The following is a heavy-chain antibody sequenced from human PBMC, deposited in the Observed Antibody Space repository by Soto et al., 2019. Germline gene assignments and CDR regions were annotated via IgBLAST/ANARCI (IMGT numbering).Heavy chain of an antibody. CDR1: GDSISTSSNW. V-gene: IGHV4-4*02. J-gene: IGHJ5*02. Sequence: QVQLQESGPGLVKPSGTLSLTCVVSGDSISTSSNWWSWVRQPPGKGLEWIGEIYHSGSANYNPSLKSRVTSSVDKFKNQLSLNLNSVTAADTAVYYCARDSLGGPDIWFDPWGQGTLVTVSS. CDR3: ARDSLGGPDIWFDP. CDR2: IYHSGSA.